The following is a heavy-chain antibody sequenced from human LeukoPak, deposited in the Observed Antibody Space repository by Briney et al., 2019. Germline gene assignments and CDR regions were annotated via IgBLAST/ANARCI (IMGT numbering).Heavy chain of an antibody. V-gene: IGHV4-39*01. J-gene: IGHJ4*02. CDR1: GGSISSSSYY. Sequence: SETLSLTCTVSGGSISSSSYYWGWIRQPPGKGLEWIGSIYYSGSTYYNPSLKSRVTISVDTSKNQFCLKLSSVTAADTAVYYCASPYYYDSSGLPHDYWGQGTLVTVSS. D-gene: IGHD3-22*01. CDR3: ASPYYYDSSGLPHDY. CDR2: IYYSGST.